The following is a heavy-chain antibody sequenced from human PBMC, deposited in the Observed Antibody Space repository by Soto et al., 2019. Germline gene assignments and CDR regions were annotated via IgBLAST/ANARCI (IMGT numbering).Heavy chain of an antibody. V-gene: IGHV4-30-2*01. CDR3: AGRYGDYFDY. Sequence: ASETQSLTCAVAGGTISSLGYSCSWIRQPPGKGLEWIGYIYHSGSTYYNPSLKSRVTISVDTSKNQFSLTLSSVTAADTAVYYCAGRYGDYFDYWGQGPLVTVSS. J-gene: IGHJ4*02. CDR2: IYHSGST. D-gene: IGHD4-17*01. CDR1: GGTISSLGYS.